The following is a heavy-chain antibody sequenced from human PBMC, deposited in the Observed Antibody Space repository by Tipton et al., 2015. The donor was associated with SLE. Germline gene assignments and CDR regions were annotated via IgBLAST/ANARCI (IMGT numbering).Heavy chain of an antibody. V-gene: IGHV4-38-2*02. J-gene: IGHJ1*01. CDR2: IFHSGTT. CDR3: AKDGDDYGDYDFQY. CDR1: GYSISSNYF. D-gene: IGHD4-17*01. Sequence: TLSLTCAVSGYSISSNYFWGWIRQSPGKGLEWIASIFHSGTTYYNPSLRSRVAMSIDTSKNQLSLRLSSVTAADTAVYYCAKDGDDYGDYDFQYWGPGTLVTVSS.